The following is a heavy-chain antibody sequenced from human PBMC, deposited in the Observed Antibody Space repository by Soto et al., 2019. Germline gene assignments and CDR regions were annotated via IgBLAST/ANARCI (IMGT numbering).Heavy chain of an antibody. CDR3: ARDGDYSNYDGDYYYYYYYMDV. CDR1: GYTFTSYD. J-gene: IGHJ6*03. Sequence: SVKVSCKASGYTFTSYDINWVRQATGQGLEWMGWMNPNSGNTGYAQKFQGRVTMTRNTSISTAYMELSSLRSEDTAVYYCARDGDYSNYDGDYYYYYYYMDVWGKGTTVTVSS. CDR2: MNPNSGNT. V-gene: IGHV1-8*01. D-gene: IGHD4-4*01.